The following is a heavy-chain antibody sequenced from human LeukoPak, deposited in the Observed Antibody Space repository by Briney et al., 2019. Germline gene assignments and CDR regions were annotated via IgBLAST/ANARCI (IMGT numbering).Heavy chain of an antibody. J-gene: IGHJ3*02. CDR1: GGSISSSSSY. V-gene: IGHV4-39*07. CDR3: ASGYCSGGSCEFDAFDI. CDR2: IYYGGRT. D-gene: IGHD2-15*01. Sequence: SETLSLTCTVSGGSISSSSSYWGWIRQPPGKGLEWIGSIYYGGRTYYNPSLKSRVTISVDTSKNQFSLKLSSVTAADTAVYYCASGYCSGGSCEFDAFDIWGQGTMVTVSS.